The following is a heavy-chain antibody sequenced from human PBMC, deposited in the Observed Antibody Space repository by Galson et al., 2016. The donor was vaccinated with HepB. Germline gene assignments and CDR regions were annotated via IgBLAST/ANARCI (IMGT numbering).Heavy chain of an antibody. CDR1: AFTFSRYS. V-gene: IGHV3-21*01. CDR3: ARAMGQYQLLPFAMNV. J-gene: IGHJ6*02. Sequence: SLRLSCAASAFTFSRYSMSWVRQAPGRGLEWLSSISSGSDYIHYADSVKGRFTICRDNAKNSLYLHLSSLRVDDTAVYYCARAMGQYQLLPFAMNVWGQGTMVAVSS. CDR2: ISSGSDYI. D-gene: IGHD2-21*01.